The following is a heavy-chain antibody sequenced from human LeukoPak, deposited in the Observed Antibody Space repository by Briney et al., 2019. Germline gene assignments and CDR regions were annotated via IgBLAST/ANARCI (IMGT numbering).Heavy chain of an antibody. CDR1: GFTFDDYG. CDR2: INWNGGST. J-gene: IGHJ6*03. V-gene: IGHV3-20*04. CDR3: AKVMKGSERLTMVRGVIIKTAGLYYMDV. Sequence: GGSLRLSCAASGFTFDDYGMSWVRQAPGKGREWVSGINWNGGSTGYADSVKGRFTISRDNAKNALYLQMNSLRAEDTAVHYCAKVMKGSERLTMVRGVIIKTAGLYYMDVWGKGTTVTVSS. D-gene: IGHD3-10*01.